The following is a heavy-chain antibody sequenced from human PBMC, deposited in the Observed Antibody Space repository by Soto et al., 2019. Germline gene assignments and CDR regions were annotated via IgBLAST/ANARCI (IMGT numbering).Heavy chain of an antibody. D-gene: IGHD3-10*01. CDR2: IIPIFGTA. CDR3: ARDYYGSGSYPNAFDI. CDR1: GGTFSSYA. V-gene: IGHV1-69*13. J-gene: IGHJ3*02. Sequence: ASVKVSCKASGGTFSSYAISWVRQAPGQGLEWMGGIIPIFGTANYAQKFQGRVTITADESTSTAYMELSSLRSEDTAVYYCARDYYGSGSYPNAFDIWGQGTMVTV.